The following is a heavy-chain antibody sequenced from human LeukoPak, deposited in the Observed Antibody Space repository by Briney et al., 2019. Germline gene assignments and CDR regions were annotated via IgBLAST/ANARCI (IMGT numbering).Heavy chain of an antibody. V-gene: IGHV3-7*03. J-gene: IGHJ4*02. CDR1: GFTFSNYW. Sequence: GGSLRLSCTASGFTFSNYWMNWVRQAPGKGLEWVANIKGDGSETSYVTSVRGRFTISRDNAKNSLYLQMNNLRVEDTAVYYCAREEVKSFDNWGQGTLVTVSS. CDR3: AREEVKSFDN. CDR2: IKGDGSET.